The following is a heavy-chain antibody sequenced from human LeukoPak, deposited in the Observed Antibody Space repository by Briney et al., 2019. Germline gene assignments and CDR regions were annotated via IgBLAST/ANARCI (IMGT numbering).Heavy chain of an antibody. CDR3: ARQSGDQSSAWYFDA. V-gene: IGHV4-39*01. J-gene: IGHJ4*02. Sequence: PSETLSLTCTVSGDSISSSNYFWSWIRQPPGKGLEWIGEIFYNGNTYYNPSLKSRVTISIDTSTDQFSLRLSSATAADTAIYYCARQSGDQSSAWYFDAWGQGTLVTVSS. CDR2: IFYNGNT. D-gene: IGHD6-19*01. CDR1: GDSISSSNYF.